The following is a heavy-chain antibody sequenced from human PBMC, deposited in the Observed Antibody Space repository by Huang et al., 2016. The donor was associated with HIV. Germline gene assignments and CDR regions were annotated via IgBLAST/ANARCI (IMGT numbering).Heavy chain of an antibody. V-gene: IGHV4-39*02. CDR2: IYYSGST. J-gene: IGHJ4*02. Sequence: QLQLQESGPGLVKPSETLSLTCTVSGGYIRSDNYYWCWIRQPPGKGLEWVGSIYYSGSTYYNPSRKRRVTITVDTSKNHFSLRMRSVTAADTAVYYCARLPGSITMIRGVITDPYWGQGTLVTVSS. D-gene: IGHD3-10*01. CDR3: ARLPGSITMIRGVITDPY. CDR1: GGYIRSDNYY.